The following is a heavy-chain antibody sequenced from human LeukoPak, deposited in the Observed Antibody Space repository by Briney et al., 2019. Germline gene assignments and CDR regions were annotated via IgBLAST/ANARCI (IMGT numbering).Heavy chain of an antibody. J-gene: IGHJ3*02. D-gene: IGHD3-10*01. CDR2: INHSGST. CDR1: GGSFSGYY. CDR3: ARGYYYGSGSYRPTSHLLDAFDI. V-gene: IGHV4-34*01. Sequence: PSETLSLTCAVYGGSFSGYYWSWIRQPPGKGLEWIGEINHSGSTNYNPSLKSRVTISVDTSKNQFSLKLSSVTAADTAVYYCARGYYYGSGSYRPTSHLLDAFDIWGQGTMVTVSS.